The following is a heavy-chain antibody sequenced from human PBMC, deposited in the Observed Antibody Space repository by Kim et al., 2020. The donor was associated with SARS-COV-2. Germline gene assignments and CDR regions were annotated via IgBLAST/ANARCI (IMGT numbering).Heavy chain of an antibody. CDR1: GYTFTSYA. D-gene: IGHD3-3*01. Sequence: ASVKVSCKASGYTFTSYAMNWVRQAPGQGLEWMGWINTKTGNPTYAPGFTGRFVFSLDTSVSTAYLQISSLKAEDTAVYYCARAPRVTIFGVVDWFDPWGQGTLVTVSS. V-gene: IGHV7-4-1*02. J-gene: IGHJ5*02. CDR2: INTKTGNP. CDR3: ARAPRVTIFGVVDWFDP.